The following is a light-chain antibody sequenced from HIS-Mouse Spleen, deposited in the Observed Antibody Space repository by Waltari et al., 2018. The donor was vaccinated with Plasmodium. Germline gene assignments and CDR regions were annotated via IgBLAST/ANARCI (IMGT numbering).Light chain of an antibody. CDR3: GEDNDWACT. CDR1: QSVSSN. CDR2: GAS. J-gene: IGKJ3*01. Sequence: EIVMTQSPATLSVSPGERATLSCRASQSVSSNLAWYHRKPGQAPRLLIYGASTRAAGMADRFSGSGSETEFTLTISSLQCEDLTVYDCGEDNDWACTFGPGTKVDIK. V-gene: IGKV3-15*01.